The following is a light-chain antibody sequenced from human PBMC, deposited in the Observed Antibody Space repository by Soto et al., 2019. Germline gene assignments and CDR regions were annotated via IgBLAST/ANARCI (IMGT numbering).Light chain of an antibody. CDR2: EVS. V-gene: IGLV2-14*01. CDR3: SSYRSSNTLL. Sequence: QSALTRPASVSGSPGQSITISCTGTSSDVGGYNFVSWYQHHPGKAPKLMIYEVSNRPSGVSNRFSGSKSGNTASLTISGLQAEDEADYYCSSYRSSNTLLFGGGTKLTVL. J-gene: IGLJ2*01. CDR1: SSDVGGYNF.